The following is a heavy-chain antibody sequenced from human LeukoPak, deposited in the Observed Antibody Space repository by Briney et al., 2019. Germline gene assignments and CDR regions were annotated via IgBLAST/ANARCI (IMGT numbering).Heavy chain of an antibody. CDR3: ARGATGHVIYYYYMDV. J-gene: IGHJ6*03. CDR1: GFTFSSYA. D-gene: IGHD1-1*01. V-gene: IGHV3-30-3*01. CDR2: ISYDGSNK. Sequence: GGSLRLSCAASGFTFSSYAMHWVRQAPGKGLEWVAVISYDGSNKYYADSVKGRFTISRDNSKNTLYLQMNSLRAEDTAVYYCARGATGHVIYYYYMDVWGKGTTVTVSS.